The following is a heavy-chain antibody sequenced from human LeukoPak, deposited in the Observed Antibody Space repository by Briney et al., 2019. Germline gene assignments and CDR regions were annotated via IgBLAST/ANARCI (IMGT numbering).Heavy chain of an antibody. D-gene: IGHD2-2*01. Sequence: GGSLRLSCAASGFTFSSYGMHWVRQAPGKGLEWVAVIWYDGSNKYYADSVKGRFTISRDNSKNTLYLQMNSLRAEDTAVYYCAKGLNQLQRNPPFYYYMDVWGKGTTVTVSS. J-gene: IGHJ6*03. CDR2: IWYDGSNK. V-gene: IGHV3-33*06. CDR3: AKGLNQLQRNPPFYYYMDV. CDR1: GFTFSSYG.